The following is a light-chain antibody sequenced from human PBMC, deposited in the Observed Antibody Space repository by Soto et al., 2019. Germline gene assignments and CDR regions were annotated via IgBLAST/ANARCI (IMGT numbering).Light chain of an antibody. CDR1: QSINIW. Sequence: DIQMTQSPSTLSASVGDRVTITCRSSQSINIWLAWYQQKPGRAPKLLIYKASTLESGVPSRFSGSGSGTEFTLTIRSLQPDEFATYYCQQYNVYWTFGQGTKVDIK. CDR2: KAS. V-gene: IGKV1-5*03. CDR3: QQYNVYWT. J-gene: IGKJ1*01.